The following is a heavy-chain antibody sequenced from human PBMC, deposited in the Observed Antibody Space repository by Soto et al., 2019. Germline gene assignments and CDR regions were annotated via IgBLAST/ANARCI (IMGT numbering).Heavy chain of an antibody. CDR1: GLTFSNAW. J-gene: IGHJ3*02. D-gene: IGHD6-19*01. CDR3: TTEMGHRNGWYGAFDI. CDR2: IKSKTDVGAA. Sequence: PGCSLRLSCEASGLTFSNAWMGWVRQAPGKGLEWIGLIKSKTDVGAADYAAAVTGRFTISRDDSRDSLYLQMNSLKSDDTAVYYRTTEMGHRNGWYGAFDIWGQGTMVSVSS. V-gene: IGHV3-15*01.